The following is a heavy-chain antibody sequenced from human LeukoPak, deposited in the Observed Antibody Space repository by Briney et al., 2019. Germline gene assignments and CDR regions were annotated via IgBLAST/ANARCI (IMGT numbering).Heavy chain of an antibody. CDR2: ISAYNGNT. CDR1: GYTFTSYD. CDR3: ARDSSGLYGMDV. Sequence: ASVKVSCKASGYTFTSYDINWVRQATGQGLEWMGWISAYNGNTNYAQKLQGRVTMTTDTSTSTAYMELRSLRSDDTAVYYCARDSSGLYGMDVWGQGTTVTVSS. D-gene: IGHD6-19*01. J-gene: IGHJ6*02. V-gene: IGHV1-18*01.